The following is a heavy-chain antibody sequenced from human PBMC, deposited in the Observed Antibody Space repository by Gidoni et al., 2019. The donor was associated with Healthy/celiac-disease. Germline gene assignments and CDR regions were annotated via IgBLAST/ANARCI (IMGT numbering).Heavy chain of an antibody. CDR1: GYTFPSYD. J-gene: IGHJ5*02. CDR2: MNPTSGNT. D-gene: IGHD2-2*01. V-gene: IGHV1-8*01. Sequence: QVQLVQSGAEVTKPGASVQVSCKASGYTFPSYDINWVRQATGQGLEWMGWMNPTSGNTGYAQKFQGRVTMTRNTSISTAYMELSSLRSEDTAVYYCARGMRAPYCSSTSCHNWFDPWGQGTLVTVSS. CDR3: ARGMRAPYCSSTSCHNWFDP.